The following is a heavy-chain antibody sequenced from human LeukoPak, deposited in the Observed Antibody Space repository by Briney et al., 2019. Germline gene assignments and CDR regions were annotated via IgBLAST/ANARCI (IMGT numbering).Heavy chain of an antibody. CDR2: IYYSGST. V-gene: IGHV4-59*01. CDR1: GGSISSYY. D-gene: IGHD3-10*01. Sequence: PSETLSLTCTVSGGSISSYYWSWIRQPPRQGQERIGYIYYSGSTNYNPSLKSRVTISVDTSKNQFSLKLSSVTAADTAVYYCARGYGSGSYYNIPKYFDYWGQGTLVTVSS. CDR3: ARGYGSGSYYNIPKYFDY. J-gene: IGHJ4*02.